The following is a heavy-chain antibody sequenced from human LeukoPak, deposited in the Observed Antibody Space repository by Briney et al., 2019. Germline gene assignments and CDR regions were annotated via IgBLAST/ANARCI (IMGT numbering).Heavy chain of an antibody. V-gene: IGHV4-39*07. D-gene: IGHD6-6*01. CDR3: ARTSWEQLVRGYYYYMDV. Sequence: SETLSLTCTVSGGSISSNGYYWAWFRQPPGKGLEWIGSIYYSGGTYYNPSLKSRVTISIDTSKNQFSLKLRSVTAADTAVYYCARTSWEQLVRGYYYYMDVWGKGTTVTVSS. J-gene: IGHJ6*03. CDR2: IYYSGGT. CDR1: GGSISSNGYY.